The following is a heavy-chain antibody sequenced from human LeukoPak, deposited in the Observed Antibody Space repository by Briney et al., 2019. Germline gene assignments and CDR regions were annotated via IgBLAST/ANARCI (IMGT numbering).Heavy chain of an antibody. CDR1: GFTFSSYA. Sequence: PGGSLRLSCAASGFTFSSYAMSWFRQAPGKGLEWVSAISGSGGSTYYADSVKGRFTISRDNSKNTLYLQMNSLRAEDTAVYYCAKDPSYYYDSSGYYYFDYWGQGTLVTVSS. J-gene: IGHJ4*02. V-gene: IGHV3-23*01. CDR3: AKDPSYYYDSSGYYYFDY. CDR2: ISGSGGST. D-gene: IGHD3-22*01.